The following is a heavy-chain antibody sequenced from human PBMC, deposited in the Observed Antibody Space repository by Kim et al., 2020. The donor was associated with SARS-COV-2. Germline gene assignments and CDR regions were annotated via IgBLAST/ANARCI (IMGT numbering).Heavy chain of an antibody. CDR3: ARSGVHLLSGFDY. V-gene: IGHV3-11*04. J-gene: IGHJ4*02. D-gene: IGHD2-2*01. Sequence: SPASVKGRFTISDNDAKNSLYLQMNRLGADDTAVYYCARSGVHLLSGFDYWGRGTLITVSS.